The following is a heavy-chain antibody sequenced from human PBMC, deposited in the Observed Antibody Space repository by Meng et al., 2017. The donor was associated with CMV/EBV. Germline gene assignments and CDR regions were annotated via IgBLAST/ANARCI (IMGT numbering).Heavy chain of an antibody. J-gene: IGHJ4*02. CDR2: IDWDDDK. V-gene: IGHV2-70D*14. D-gene: IGHD3-22*01. CDR3: ARIADSSGYFDY. CDR1: GFSLSTSGMR. Sequence: SGPTLVKPTQTLTLTCTFPGFSLSTSGMRVSWIRQPPGKALEWLARIDWDDDKFYSTSLKTRLAISKDTSKNQVVLTMTNMDPVDTATYYCARIADSSGYFDYWGQGTLVTVSS.